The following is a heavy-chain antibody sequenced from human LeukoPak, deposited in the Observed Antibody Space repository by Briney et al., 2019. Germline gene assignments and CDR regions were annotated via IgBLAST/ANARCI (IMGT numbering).Heavy chain of an antibody. CDR3: ATSYDMGWLIGY. V-gene: IGHV3-7*03. J-gene: IGHJ4*02. Sequence: GGSLRLSCAASGFTFGDTWMNWVRQVPGQGLEWVANIKQDGSEKFYVASVKGRFTISRDNGKSPLYLQMNSLRAEDTALYYCATSYDMGWLIGYWGQGTLVTVSS. CDR1: GFTFGDTW. CDR2: IKQDGSEK. D-gene: IGHD3/OR15-3a*01.